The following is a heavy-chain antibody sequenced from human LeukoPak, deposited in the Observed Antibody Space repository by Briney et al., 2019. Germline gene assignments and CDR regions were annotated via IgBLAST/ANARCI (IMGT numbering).Heavy chain of an antibody. Sequence: SVKVSCKASGGTFSSYAISWVRQAPGQGLEWMGGIIPIFGTANYAQKFQGRVTITTDESTSTAYMELSSLRSEDTAVYYCASLLGYCSSTSCYKNDYWGQGTLVTVSS. D-gene: IGHD2-2*02. CDR1: GGTFSSYA. V-gene: IGHV1-69*05. CDR2: IIPIFGTA. CDR3: ASLLGYCSSTSCYKNDY. J-gene: IGHJ4*02.